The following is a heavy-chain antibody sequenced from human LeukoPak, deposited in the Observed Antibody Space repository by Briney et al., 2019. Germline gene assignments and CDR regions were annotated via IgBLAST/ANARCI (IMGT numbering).Heavy chain of an antibody. V-gene: IGHV3-23*01. J-gene: IGHJ5*02. CDR2: ISGSGGST. Sequence: GGSLRLSCAASGFTFDDYGMSWVRQAPGKGLEWVSAISGSGGSTYYADSVKGRFTISRDNSKNTLYLQMNSLRAEDTAVYYCAKDRVTMVRGVWFDPWGQGTLVTVSS. CDR1: GFTFDDYG. D-gene: IGHD3-10*01. CDR3: AKDRVTMVRGVWFDP.